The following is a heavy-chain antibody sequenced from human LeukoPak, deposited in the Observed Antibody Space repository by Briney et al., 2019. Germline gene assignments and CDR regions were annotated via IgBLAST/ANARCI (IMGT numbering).Heavy chain of an antibody. D-gene: IGHD3-10*01. CDR1: GFTFSSYA. CDR3: AKRYGSGSYGY. V-gene: IGHV3-23*01. Sequence: GGSLRLSCAASGFTFSSYAVSWVRQAPGKGLEWVSAISGSGGSTYYADSVKGRFTISRDNSKNTLYLQMNSLRAEDTAVYYCAKRYGSGSYGYWGQGTLVTVSS. J-gene: IGHJ4*02. CDR2: ISGSGGST.